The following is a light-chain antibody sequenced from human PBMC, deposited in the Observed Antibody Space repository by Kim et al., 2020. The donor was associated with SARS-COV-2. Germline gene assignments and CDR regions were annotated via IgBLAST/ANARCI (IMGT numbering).Light chain of an antibody. CDR3: QAWDSSTAYV. J-gene: IGLJ1*01. V-gene: IGLV3-1*01. CDR2: QDS. CDR1: KLGDKF. Sequence: VSPGQTASTTCSGDKLGDKFVCWYQQKPGQSPVLVIYQDSKRPSGIPERFSGSNSGNTATLTISGTQAMDEADYYGQAWDSSTAYVFGTGTKVTVL.